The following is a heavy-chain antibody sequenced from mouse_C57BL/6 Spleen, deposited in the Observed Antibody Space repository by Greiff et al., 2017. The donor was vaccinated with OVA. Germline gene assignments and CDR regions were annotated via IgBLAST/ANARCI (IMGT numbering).Heavy chain of an antibody. V-gene: IGHV1-64*01. J-gene: IGHJ4*01. Sequence: QVQLKESGAELVKPGASVKLSCKASGYTFTSYWMHWVKQRPGQGLEWIGMIHPNSGSTNYNEKFKSKATLTVDKSSSTAYMQLSSLTSEDSAVYYCARHDGYYAMDYWGQGTSVTVSS. CDR3: ARHDGYYAMDY. CDR2: IHPNSGST. CDR1: GYTFTSYW. D-gene: IGHD2-3*01.